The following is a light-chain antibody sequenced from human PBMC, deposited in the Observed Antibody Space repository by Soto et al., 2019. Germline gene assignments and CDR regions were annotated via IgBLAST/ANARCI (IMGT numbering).Light chain of an antibody. Sequence: EIVLTQSPATLSLSPGERATLSCMASQSVSSYLAWYQQNPGQAPRLLIYGASSRATGIPDRFSGSGSGTDFTLTISRLEPEDFAVYYCQQYGIFPITFGQGRLLAI. CDR1: QSVSSY. CDR3: QQYGIFPIT. J-gene: IGKJ5*01. CDR2: GAS. V-gene: IGKV3-20*01.